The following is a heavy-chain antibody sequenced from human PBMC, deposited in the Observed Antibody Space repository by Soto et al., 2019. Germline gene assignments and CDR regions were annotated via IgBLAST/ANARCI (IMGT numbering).Heavy chain of an antibody. Sequence: EVQLLESGGGLVQPGGSLRLSCAASGFTFSNYAMSWVRQAPGEGLEWVSTISGSDGSTYYADSVKGRFTISRDISKNTLYLQMNSLRAEDTAIYYCAKERSSGYYFFDYWGQGTLVTVSS. V-gene: IGHV3-23*01. J-gene: IGHJ4*02. D-gene: IGHD5-12*01. CDR1: GFTFSNYA. CDR2: ISGSDGST. CDR3: AKERSSGYYFFDY.